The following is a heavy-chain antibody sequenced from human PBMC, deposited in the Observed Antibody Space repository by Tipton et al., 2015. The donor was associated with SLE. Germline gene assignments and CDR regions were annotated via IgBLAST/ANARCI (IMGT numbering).Heavy chain of an antibody. CDR2: INHSGST. J-gene: IGHJ3*02. D-gene: IGHD3-22*01. Sequence: TLSLTCAVYGGSFSGYYWSWIRQPPGKGLEWIGEINHSGSTNYNPSLKSRVTISVDTSKNQFSLKLSSVTAADTAVYYCARDIDSSDEGRAFDIWGQGTMVTVSS. V-gene: IGHV4-34*01. CDR3: ARDIDSSDEGRAFDI. CDR1: GGSFSGYY.